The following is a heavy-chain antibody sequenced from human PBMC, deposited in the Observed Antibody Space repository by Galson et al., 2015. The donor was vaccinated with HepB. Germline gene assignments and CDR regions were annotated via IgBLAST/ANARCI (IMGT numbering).Heavy chain of an antibody. CDR1: GYTFTGYY. CDR3: AREPIVLMEDGSYYGMDV. V-gene: IGHV1-2*04. CDR2: INPNSGGT. D-gene: IGHD2-8*01. Sequence: SVKVSCKASGYTFTGYYMPWVRQAPGQGLEWMGWINPNSGGTNYAQKFQGWVTMTRDTSISTAYMELSRLRSDDTAVYYCAREPIVLMEDGSYYGMDVWGQGTTVTVSS. J-gene: IGHJ6*02.